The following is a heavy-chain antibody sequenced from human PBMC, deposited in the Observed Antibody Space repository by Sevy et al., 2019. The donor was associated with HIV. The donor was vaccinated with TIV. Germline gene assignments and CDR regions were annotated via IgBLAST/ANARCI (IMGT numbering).Heavy chain of an antibody. D-gene: IGHD1-20*01. CDR2: ISGTGLSS. Sequence: GGSLRLSCAASGFSFSNYVMFWVRQAPGKGLEWVSSISGTGLSSYYIDSVKGRLTISRDNSKNMVYLQMNSLRAEDAAVYYCVRGGRTTPYHGILDNWGQGTLVTVSS. J-gene: IGHJ4*02. V-gene: IGHV3-23*01. CDR1: GFSFSNYV. CDR3: VRGGRTTPYHGILDN.